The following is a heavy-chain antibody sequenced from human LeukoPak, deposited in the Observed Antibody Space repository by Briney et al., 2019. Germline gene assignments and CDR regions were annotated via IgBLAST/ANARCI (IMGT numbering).Heavy chain of an antibody. D-gene: IGHD6-13*01. CDR2: INHSGST. J-gene: IGHJ4*02. CDR3: ARGIRKGIAAAGY. CDR1: GGSFSGYY. V-gene: IGHV4-34*01. Sequence: PSETLSLTCAVYGGSFSGYYWSWIRQPPGKGLEWIGEINHSGSTNYNPSLKSRVTISVDTSKNQFSLKLSSVTAADTAVYYCARGIRKGIAAAGYWGQGTLVTVSS.